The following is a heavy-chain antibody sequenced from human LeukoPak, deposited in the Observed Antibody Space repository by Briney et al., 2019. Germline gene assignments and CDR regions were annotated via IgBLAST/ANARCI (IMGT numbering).Heavy chain of an antibody. J-gene: IGHJ4*02. D-gene: IGHD2-2*02. CDR3: ARHGSIPLYRLGPFDY. V-gene: IGHV4-39*01. CDR1: GGSISSSSYY. CDR2: IYYSGST. Sequence: SETLSLTCTVSGGSISSSSYYWGWIRQPRGKGLEWIGSIYYSGSTYYNPCVKSRITISVDTSKNQFSLKLSSVTAADTAVYYCARHGSIPLYRLGPFDYWGQGTLVTVSS.